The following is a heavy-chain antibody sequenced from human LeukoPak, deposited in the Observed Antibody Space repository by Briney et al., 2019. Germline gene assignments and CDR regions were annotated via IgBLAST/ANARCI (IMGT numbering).Heavy chain of an antibody. J-gene: IGHJ4*02. CDR3: ATPALGRRLYYYDY. CDR2: IRTKSDGETV. Sequence: GGTLRLSCAASGFTFSSACLSWVRQAPGKGLEWVGRIRTKSDGETVDYAAPVKGRFTISRDDSKNTLFLQMNSLKTEDTAVYYCATPALGRRLYYYDYWGQGTLVTVSP. V-gene: IGHV3-15*07. CDR1: GFTFSSAC. D-gene: IGHD3-16*01.